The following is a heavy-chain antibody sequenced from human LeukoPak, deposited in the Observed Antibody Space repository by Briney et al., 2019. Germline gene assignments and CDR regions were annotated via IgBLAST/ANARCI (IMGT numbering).Heavy chain of an antibody. CDR3: ARASPALTGLFDY. Sequence: ASVKVSCKASGYTFTSYDINWVRQATGQGLEWMGWMNPNSGNTGYAQKFQGRVTITRNTSISTAYMELSSLRSEDTAVYYCARASPALTGLFDYWGQGTLVTVSS. CDR1: GYTFTSYD. J-gene: IGHJ4*02. CDR2: MNPNSGNT. D-gene: IGHD2-2*01. V-gene: IGHV1-8*03.